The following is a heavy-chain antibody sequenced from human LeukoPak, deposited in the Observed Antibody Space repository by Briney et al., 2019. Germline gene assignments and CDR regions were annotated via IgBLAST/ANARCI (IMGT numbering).Heavy chain of an antibody. D-gene: IGHD3-22*01. CDR1: GYSFSNYW. CDR3: ARPGSRGYYGTFDF. Sequence: GESLKISCKGSGYSFSNYWIGWVRQMPGKGLEWMGIIYPGDSDTKYSPSFEGQVTISADKSISTAYLQWNSLKASDNALYYCARPGSRGYYGTFDFWGQGTLVTVSS. CDR2: IYPGDSDT. V-gene: IGHV5-51*01. J-gene: IGHJ4*02.